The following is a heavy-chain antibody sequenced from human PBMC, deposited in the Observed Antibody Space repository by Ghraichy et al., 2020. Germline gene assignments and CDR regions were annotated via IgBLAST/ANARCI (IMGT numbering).Heavy chain of an antibody. CDR1: GGTFSSYA. V-gene: IGHV1-69*13. J-gene: IGHJ4*02. D-gene: IGHD3-22*01. CDR2: IIPIFGTA. CDR3: AREGYYYDSSGRGGLDY. Sequence: SVKVSCKASGGTFSSYAISWVRQAPGQGLEWMGGIIPIFGTANYAQKFQGRVTITADESTSTAYMELSSLRSEDTAVYYCAREGYYYDSSGRGGLDYWGQGTLVTVSS.